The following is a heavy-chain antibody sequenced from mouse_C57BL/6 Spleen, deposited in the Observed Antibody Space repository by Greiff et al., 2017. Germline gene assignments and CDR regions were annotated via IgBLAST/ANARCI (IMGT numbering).Heavy chain of an antibody. CDR1: GYTFTSYC. CDR3: SRCGRVEAWFAY. J-gene: IGHJ3*01. CDR2: IHPGSGST. D-gene: IGHD1-1*01. V-gene: IGHV1-55*01. Sequence: VQLQQSGAELVKPGASVKMSCKASGYTFTSYCINWVKQRPGQGLEWIGDIHPGSGSTNYNEKFKSKDTLTVDTSSSTAYMQLSSRTSEDSAVYYCSRCGRVEAWFAYWGQCTLVTVSA.